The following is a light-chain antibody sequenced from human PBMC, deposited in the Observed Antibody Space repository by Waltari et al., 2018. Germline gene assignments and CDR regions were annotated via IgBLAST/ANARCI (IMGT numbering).Light chain of an antibody. CDR3: QQYNTYWT. CDR1: QNIVTW. J-gene: IGKJ1*01. V-gene: IGKV1-5*03. CDR2: KAS. Sequence: DIQMTQSPSTLSASVGDRVTITCRASQNIVTWLTWYQQKPGKAPKVLIYKASNLKSGVPSRFSGSGSGTEFTLTINSLQPDDFATYYCQQYNTYWTFGQGP.